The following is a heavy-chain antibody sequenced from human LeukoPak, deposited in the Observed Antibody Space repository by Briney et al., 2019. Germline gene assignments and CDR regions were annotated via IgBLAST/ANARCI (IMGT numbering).Heavy chain of an antibody. D-gene: IGHD2-21*02. CDR2: ISGRDDTTYYTDSPEGST. CDR3: AKCMCAAGVCLNFDS. Sequence: SGGSLRLSCEASGFTFLNYAMSWVRQAPGKGLQWVSGISGRDDTTYYTDSPEGSTYYTNSAGGRFTISRDNSKNTVCLQIDSLGVEDTAVYYCAKCMCAAGVCLNFDSWGQGILVTVSS. CDR1: GFTFLNYA. J-gene: IGHJ4*02. V-gene: IGHV3-23*01.